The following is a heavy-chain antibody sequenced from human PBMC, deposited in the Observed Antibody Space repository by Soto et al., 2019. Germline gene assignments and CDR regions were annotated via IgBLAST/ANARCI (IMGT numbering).Heavy chain of an antibody. CDR3: ARGRLSSWLTNSSDF. D-gene: IGHD6-13*01. CDR2: INPNSGGT. J-gene: IGHJ4*02. CDR1: GYTFTGYY. V-gene: IGHV1-2*04. Sequence: VKVSCKASGYTFTGYYMHWVRQAPGQGLEWMGWINPNSGGTNYAQKIQGWVTMTRDTSISTAYMELSRLRSDDTAVYYCARGRLSSWLTNSSDFWGPGPLVTVSS.